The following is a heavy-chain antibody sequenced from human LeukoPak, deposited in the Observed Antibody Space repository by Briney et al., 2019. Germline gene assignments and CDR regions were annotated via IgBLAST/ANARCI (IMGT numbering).Heavy chain of an antibody. CDR1: GFTFNDYA. D-gene: IGHD4-17*01. J-gene: IGHJ4*02. CDR2: ISWNRNTI. CDR3: AKDADDSGDYVGIDY. Sequence: QPGGSLRLSCTTSGFTFNDYAMHWVRHAPGKGLEWVAGISWNRNTIGYADSLRDRFTVFRDDAENSLYLQMNSLRPEDTAIYYCAKDADDSGDYVGIDYWGQGILVTVSS. V-gene: IGHV3-9*01.